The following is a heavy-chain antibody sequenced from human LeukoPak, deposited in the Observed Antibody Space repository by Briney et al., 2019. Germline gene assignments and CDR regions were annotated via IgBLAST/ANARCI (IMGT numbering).Heavy chain of an antibody. CDR1: GFTFRNYA. Sequence: PPGGSLRLSCAASGFTFRNYAMSWVRQAPGRGLEWVSVISDSGGSTYYADSVKGRFTISRDISKNTLYLQMNNLRAEDTAFYYCARSPPASPFDYWGQGTLVTVSS. J-gene: IGHJ4*02. V-gene: IGHV3-23*01. CDR2: ISDSGGST. D-gene: IGHD2-2*01. CDR3: ARSPPASPFDY.